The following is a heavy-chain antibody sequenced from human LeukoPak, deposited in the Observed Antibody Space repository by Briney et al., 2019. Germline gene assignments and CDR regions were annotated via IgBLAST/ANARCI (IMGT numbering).Heavy chain of an antibody. Sequence: GGSLRLSCAASGFTFRSYDINWVRQAPGKGLEWVSSITGNGACTNFADSVKGRFTISRDNSKNTAYLQMNSLRAEDTAVYYCAGSGSHVYWGQGTLVTVSS. D-gene: IGHD1-26*01. CDR3: AGSGSHVY. V-gene: IGHV3-23*01. J-gene: IGHJ4*02. CDR1: GFTFRSYD. CDR2: ITGNGACT.